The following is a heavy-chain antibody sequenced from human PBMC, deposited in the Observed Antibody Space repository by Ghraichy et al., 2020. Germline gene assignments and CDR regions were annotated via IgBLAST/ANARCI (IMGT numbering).Heavy chain of an antibody. CDR1: GFTFSSYA. J-gene: IGHJ5*02. CDR3: ARGISCSGGSCYWRQDWFDP. CDR2: ISYDGSNK. Sequence: GGSLRLSCAASGFTFSSYAMHWVRQAPGKGLEWVAVISYDGSNKYYADSVKGRFTISRDNSKNTLYLQMNSLRAEDTAVYYCARGISCSGGSCYWRQDWFDPWGQGTLVTVSS. D-gene: IGHD2-15*01. V-gene: IGHV3-30-3*01.